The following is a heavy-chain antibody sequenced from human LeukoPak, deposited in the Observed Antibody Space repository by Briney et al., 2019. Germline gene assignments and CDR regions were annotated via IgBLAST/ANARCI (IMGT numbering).Heavy chain of an antibody. CDR1: GGSISSYY. D-gene: IGHD3-16*01. V-gene: IGHV4-59*08. CDR3: ARRGGYVYYFDY. Sequence: SETLSLTCTVSGGSISSYYWSWIRQPPGKGLEWIGYIYYSGSTNYNPSLKSRVTISVDTSKNQFSLKLSSVTAADTAVYYCARRGGYVYYFDYWGQGTLVTVSS. J-gene: IGHJ4*02. CDR2: IYYSGST.